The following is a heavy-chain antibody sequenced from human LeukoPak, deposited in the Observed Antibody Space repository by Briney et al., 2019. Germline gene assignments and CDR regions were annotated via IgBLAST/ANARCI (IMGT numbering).Heavy chain of an antibody. CDR3: AHTYYGWGSYYQTLFDY. V-gene: IGHV2-5*02. CDR2: IYWDDDK. J-gene: IGHJ4*02. D-gene: IGHD3-10*01. Sequence: SGPTLVNPTQTLTLTCTFSGFSLSTSGVGVGWIRQPPGKALEWLALIYWDDDKRYSPSLKSRLTITKDTSKNQVVLTMTNMDPVDTATYYCAHTYYGWGSYYQTLFDYWGQGTLVTVSS. CDR1: GFSLSTSGVG.